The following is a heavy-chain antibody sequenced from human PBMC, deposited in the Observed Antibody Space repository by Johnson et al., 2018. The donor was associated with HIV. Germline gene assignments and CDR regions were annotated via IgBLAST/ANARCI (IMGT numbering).Heavy chain of an antibody. V-gene: IGHV3-30*02. Sequence: QVQLVESGGGVVQPGGSLRLSCAASGLTFGNYGFNWFRQAPGKGLDWVAFIRYDGINKYYADSVKGRFPISRDTSKNTVYLQINSLRAEDTAVYYCARACRDGYTCDAFDIWGQGTMVTVSS. J-gene: IGHJ3*02. D-gene: IGHD5-24*01. CDR2: IRYDGINK. CDR1: GLTFGNYG. CDR3: ARACRDGYTCDAFDI.